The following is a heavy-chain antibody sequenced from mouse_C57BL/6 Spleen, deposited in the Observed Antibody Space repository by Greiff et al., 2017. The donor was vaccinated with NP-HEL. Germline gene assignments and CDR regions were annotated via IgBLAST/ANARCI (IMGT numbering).Heavy chain of an antibody. CDR1: GFTFSDYG. D-gene: IGHD4-1*01. Sequence: DVKLVESGGGLVKPGGSLKLSCAASGFTFSDYGMHWVRQAPEKGLEWVAYISSGSSTIYYADTVKGRFTISRDNAKNTLFLQMTSLRSEDTAMYYCARRVGRGGGFDYWGQGTTLTVSS. J-gene: IGHJ2*01. V-gene: IGHV5-17*01. CDR3: ARRVGRGGGFDY. CDR2: ISSGSSTI.